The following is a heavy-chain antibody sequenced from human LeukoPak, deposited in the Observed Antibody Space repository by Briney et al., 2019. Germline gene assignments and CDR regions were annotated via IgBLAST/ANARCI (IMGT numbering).Heavy chain of an antibody. V-gene: IGHV3-23*01. CDR3: AKIRAGDYYYFYGMDI. CDR2: IAGGGGNI. J-gene: IGHJ6*02. Sequence: GGSLRLSCAASGFTFRSYAMMWVRQAPGKGLEWVSAIAGGGGNIWYADSVKGRFTFSRDNSKNTLYLQMNSLRADDTAVYFCAKIRAGDYYYFYGMDIWGQGTAVTVSS. D-gene: IGHD7-27*01. CDR1: GFTFRSYA.